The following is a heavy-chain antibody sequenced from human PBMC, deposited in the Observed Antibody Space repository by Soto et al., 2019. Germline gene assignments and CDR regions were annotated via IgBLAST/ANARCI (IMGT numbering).Heavy chain of an antibody. CDR3: ARHWSN. V-gene: IGHV4-39*01. CDR2: IYYSGIT. Sequence: QLQLQESGPGLVKPSETLSLTCTVSGVSISNSSYYWGWIRRPPGKGLEWIGTIYYSGITYYNPSLKSRVTISVDTSKKQFSLKLTSVTAADTAVYYCARHWSNWGQGTLVTVSS. J-gene: IGHJ4*02. CDR1: GVSISNSSYY. D-gene: IGHD2-8*02.